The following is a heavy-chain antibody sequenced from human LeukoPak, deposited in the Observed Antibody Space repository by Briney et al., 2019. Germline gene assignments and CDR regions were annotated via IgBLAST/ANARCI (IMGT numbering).Heavy chain of an antibody. CDR3: TRGVYYYDYVPAG. CDR1: GDTFSGSP. CDR2: VRRKANSYVP. D-gene: IGHD3-22*01. V-gene: IGHV3-73*01. Sequence: GGFLRLSCAASGDTFSGSPMHWVPHASGKGLQWVGCVRRKANSYVPGYGEWVKDQFTIYRDDSKNTAYLQMNSLKHEDTAVYYCTRGVYYYDYVPAGWGQGTLATVSS. J-gene: IGHJ4*02.